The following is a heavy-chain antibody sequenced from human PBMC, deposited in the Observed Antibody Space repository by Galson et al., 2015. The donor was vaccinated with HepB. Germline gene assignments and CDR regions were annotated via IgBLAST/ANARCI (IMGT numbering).Heavy chain of an antibody. CDR2: IDPSDSYI. D-gene: IGHD3-22*01. V-gene: IGHV5-10-1*01. CDR1: GYRFTNYW. J-gene: IGHJ4*02. Sequence: QSGAEVKKPGESLRISCKGSGYRFTNYWISWVRQMPGKGLEWMGRIDPSDSYIKYSPSFQGHVTISADKSISTAYLQWSSLKASDTAMYYCATSYYYDSSGYKGAIDYWGQGTLVT. CDR3: ATSYYYDSSGYKGAIDY.